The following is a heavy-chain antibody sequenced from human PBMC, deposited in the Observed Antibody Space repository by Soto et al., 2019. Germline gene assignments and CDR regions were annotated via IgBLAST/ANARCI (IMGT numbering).Heavy chain of an antibody. J-gene: IGHJ4*02. CDR2: IYYSGST. V-gene: IGHV4-59*01. CDR1: GGSISSYY. Sequence: ASETLSLTCTVSGGSISSYYWSWIRQPPGKGLEWIGHIYYSGSTNYNPSLKSRVTISVDTSKNQFSLKLSSVTAADTAVYYCARVATDTFDYWGQGTLVTVSS. D-gene: IGHD5-12*01. CDR3: ARVATDTFDY.